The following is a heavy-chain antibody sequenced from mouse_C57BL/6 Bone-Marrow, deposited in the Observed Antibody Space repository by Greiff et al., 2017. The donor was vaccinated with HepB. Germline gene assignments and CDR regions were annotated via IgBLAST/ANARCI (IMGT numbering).Heavy chain of an antibody. Sequence: EVKLVESGGGLVKPGGSLKLSCAASGFTFSSYAMSWVRQTPEKGLEWVATISDGGSYTYYPDNVKGRFTISRDNAKNNLYLQMSHLKSEDTAMYYCARDLNWDGFAYWGQGTLVTVSA. D-gene: IGHD4-1*02. CDR3: ARDLNWDGFAY. J-gene: IGHJ3*01. CDR1: GFTFSSYA. V-gene: IGHV5-4*01. CDR2: ISDGGSYT.